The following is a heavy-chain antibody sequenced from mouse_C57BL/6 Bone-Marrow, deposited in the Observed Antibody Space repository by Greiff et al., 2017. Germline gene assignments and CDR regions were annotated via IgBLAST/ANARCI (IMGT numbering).Heavy chain of an antibody. CDR3: ARHEGPTTVVPYFDY. Sequence: DAKLVESGGDLVKPGGSLKLSCAASGFTFSSYGMSWVRQTPDKRLEWVATISSGGSYTYYPDSVKGRFTISRDNAKNTLYLQMSSLKSEDTAMYYCARHEGPTTVVPYFDYWGQGTTLTVSS. V-gene: IGHV5-6*02. J-gene: IGHJ2*01. CDR2: ISSGGSYT. D-gene: IGHD1-1*01. CDR1: GFTFSSYG.